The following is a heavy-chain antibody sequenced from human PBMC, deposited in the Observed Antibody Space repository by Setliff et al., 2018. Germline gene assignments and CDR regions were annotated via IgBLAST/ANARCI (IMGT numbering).Heavy chain of an antibody. CDR1: GFTFSTYR. CDR3: ARDQRVWGFMDV. D-gene: IGHD1-26*01. V-gene: IGHV3-33*08. Sequence: PGGSLRLSCAASGFTFSTYRMHWVRQAPGKGLEWVAVIWDDGVKKYHADSVKGRFTISRDNAKNSLYLLMKSVRVDDTAVYFCARDQRVWGFMDVWGKGTTVTVSS. CDR2: IWDDGVKK. J-gene: IGHJ6*03.